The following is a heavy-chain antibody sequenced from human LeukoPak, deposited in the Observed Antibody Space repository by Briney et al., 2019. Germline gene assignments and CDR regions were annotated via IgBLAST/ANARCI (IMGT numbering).Heavy chain of an antibody. J-gene: IGHJ4*01. D-gene: IGHD1-7*01. CDR2: ISSSNSFI. CDR3: ARGRLELDY. CDR1: GVTFSTYS. V-gene: IGHV3-21*04. Sequence: PGGSLRLSCAASGVTFSTYSMNWVRQAPGKGLEWVSSISSSNSFIYYADSMKARLTISRDNAKNALYPQPNSLRAEATAVYYCARGRLELDYSGHGTLVTVSS.